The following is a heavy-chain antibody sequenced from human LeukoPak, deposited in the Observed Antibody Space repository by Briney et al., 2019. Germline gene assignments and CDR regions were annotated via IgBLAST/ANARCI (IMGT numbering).Heavy chain of an antibody. V-gene: IGHV4-61*02. CDR2: IYTSGST. D-gene: IGHD3/OR15-3a*01. Sequence: PSQTLSLTCTVSGGSISSGSYYWSWIRQPAGKGLEWIGRIYTSGSTNYNPSLKSRVTISVDTSKNQFSLKLSSVTAADTAVYYCAILIDDFWTGYGGSVNWFDPWGQGTLVTVSS. CDR1: GGSISSGSYY. CDR3: AILIDDFWTGYGGSVNWFDP. J-gene: IGHJ5*02.